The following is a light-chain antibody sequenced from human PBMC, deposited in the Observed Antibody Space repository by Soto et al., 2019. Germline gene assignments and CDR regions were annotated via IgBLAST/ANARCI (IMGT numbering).Light chain of an antibody. J-gene: IGLJ2*01. Sequence: QSALTQPASVSGSPGQSITISCTGTSSDVGGYDYVSWYQQHPGKAPKLMIYEVTNRPSGVSSRFSGSKSGNTASLTISGLQDDDEADYDGSSYTTITPIIVGGGTKLTVL. V-gene: IGLV2-14*01. CDR3: SSYTTITPII. CDR1: SSDVGGYDY. CDR2: EVT.